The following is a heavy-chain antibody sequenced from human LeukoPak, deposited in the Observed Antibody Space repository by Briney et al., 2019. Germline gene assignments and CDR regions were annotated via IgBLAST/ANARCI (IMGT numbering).Heavy chain of an antibody. Sequence: SVKVSCKASGGTFSSYAISWVRQAPGQGLEWVGGIIPIFGTANYAQKFQGRVTITTDESTSTAYMELSSLRSEHTAVYYCARGTIAAARFDPWGQGTLVTVSS. V-gene: IGHV1-69*05. CDR3: ARGTIAAARFDP. D-gene: IGHD6-13*01. J-gene: IGHJ5*02. CDR1: GGTFSSYA. CDR2: IIPIFGTA.